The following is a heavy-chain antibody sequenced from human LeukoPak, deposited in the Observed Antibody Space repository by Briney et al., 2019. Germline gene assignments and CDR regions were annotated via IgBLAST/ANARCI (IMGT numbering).Heavy chain of an antibody. CDR3: ARVMYYYDTSGYLDY. Sequence: PGGSLRLSCAASGFSFSDYYLSWIRQAPGKGLEWVSCISDSSTYTNYAASVKGRFTISRDDAKNSLYLQMNSLRVEDTAVYYCARVMYYYDTSGYLDYWGQGTLVTVSS. J-gene: IGHJ4*02. CDR1: GFSFSDYY. D-gene: IGHD3-22*01. V-gene: IGHV3-11*06. CDR2: ISDSSTYT.